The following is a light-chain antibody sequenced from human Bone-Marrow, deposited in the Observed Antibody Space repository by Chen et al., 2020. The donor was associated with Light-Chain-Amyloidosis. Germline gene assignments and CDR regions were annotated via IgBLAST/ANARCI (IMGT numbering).Light chain of an antibody. Sequence: QSALTQPASVSGSPGQSIPISCTGTSSDIGTYSHVSWYQHHPGKAPKLMIYGVTKRPSGVSDRFSGSRSGNPASLTISGLQAEDEADYYCCSYAGSNTFLFGGGTKLTVL. J-gene: IGLJ2*01. CDR3: CSYAGSNTFL. CDR2: GVT. V-gene: IGLV2-23*02. CDR1: SSDIGTYSH.